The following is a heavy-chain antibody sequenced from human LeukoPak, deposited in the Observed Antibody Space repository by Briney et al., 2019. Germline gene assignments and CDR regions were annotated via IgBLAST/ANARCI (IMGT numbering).Heavy chain of an antibody. CDR3: ARDVRGPHDF. V-gene: IGHV3-74*01. D-gene: IGHD2/OR15-2a*01. J-gene: IGHJ4*02. CDR1: GFTLSNSW. CDR2: IDPDGNT. Sequence: GGSLRLSCAASGFTLSNSWMHWVRQAPGKGLVWVSRIDPDGNTDYADSVKGRFTISRDNAKNTLYLQMNSLRAEDTAVYRCARDVRGPHDFWGQGTLVPVSS.